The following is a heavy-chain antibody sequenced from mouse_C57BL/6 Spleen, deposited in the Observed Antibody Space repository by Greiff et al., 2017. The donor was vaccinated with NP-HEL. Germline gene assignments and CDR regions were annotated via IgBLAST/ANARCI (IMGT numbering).Heavy chain of an antibody. CDR1: GYTFTSYW. CDR3: AREDCGTWYFDF. Sequence: QVQLQQPGAELVRPGSSVKLSCKASGYTFTSYWMDWVKQRPGQGLEWIGNINPSDSETHYNQKFKDKATLTVDKSSSTAYMQLSSLTSEDSAVYYCAREDCGTWYFDFWGTGTTVTVSS. CDR2: INPSDSET. D-gene: IGHD1-1*01. V-gene: IGHV1-61*01. J-gene: IGHJ1*03.